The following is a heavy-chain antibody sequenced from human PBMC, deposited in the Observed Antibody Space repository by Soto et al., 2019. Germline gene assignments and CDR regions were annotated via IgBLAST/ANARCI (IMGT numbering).Heavy chain of an antibody. Sequence: GASVKVSCKASGYTLTSYAMHCVRQAPGQRLEWMGWINAGNGNTKYSQKFQGRVTITRDTSASTAYMELSTLRSEDTAVYYCARGGLALMDVWGQGTTVTVSS. CDR1: GYTLTSYA. CDR3: ARGGLALMDV. D-gene: IGHD3-16*01. J-gene: IGHJ6*02. V-gene: IGHV1-3*01. CDR2: INAGNGNT.